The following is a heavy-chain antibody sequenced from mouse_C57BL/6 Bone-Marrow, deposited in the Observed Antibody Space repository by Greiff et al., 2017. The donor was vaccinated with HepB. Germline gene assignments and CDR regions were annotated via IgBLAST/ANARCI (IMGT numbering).Heavy chain of an antibody. D-gene: IGHD4-1*01. J-gene: IGHJ2*01. Sequence: EVQLQQSGGGLVKPGGSLKLSCAASGFTFSSYAMSWVRQTPEKRLEWVATISDGGSYTYYPDNVQGRFTISIDNAKNNLYLQMSHLKSEDTAMYSCARGTGTGDFDYWGQGTTLTVSS. CDR3: ARGTGTGDFDY. CDR1: GFTFSSYA. V-gene: IGHV5-4*01. CDR2: ISDGGSYT.